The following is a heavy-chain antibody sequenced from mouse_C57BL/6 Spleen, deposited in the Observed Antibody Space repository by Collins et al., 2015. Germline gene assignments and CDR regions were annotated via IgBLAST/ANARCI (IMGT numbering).Heavy chain of an antibody. Sequence: DVQLQESGPGLVKPSQSLSLTCTVTGYSITSDYAWNWIRQFPGNKLEWMGYISYSGSTSYNLSLKSRISITRDTSKNQFFLQLNSVTTEDTATYYCARSPIYYGNPWFAYWGQGTLVTVSA. V-gene: IGHV3-2*02. J-gene: IGHJ3*01. CDR3: ARSPIYYGNPWFAY. CDR2: ISYSGST. CDR1: GYSITSDYA. D-gene: IGHD2-1*01.